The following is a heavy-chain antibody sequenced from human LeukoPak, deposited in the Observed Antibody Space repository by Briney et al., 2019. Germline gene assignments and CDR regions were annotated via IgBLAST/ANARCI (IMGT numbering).Heavy chain of an antibody. J-gene: IGHJ3*01. V-gene: IGHV3-30-3*01. CDR3: ASQAHIPGDC. Sequence: GRSLRLSCAASGFTFSSYAMHWVRQAPGKGLEWVAVISYDGSNKYYADSVKGRFTISRDNSKNTLYLQMNSLRSEDTAVYYCASQAHIPGDCWGQGTMVTVSS. CDR1: GFTFSSYA. D-gene: IGHD1-14*01. CDR2: ISYDGSNK.